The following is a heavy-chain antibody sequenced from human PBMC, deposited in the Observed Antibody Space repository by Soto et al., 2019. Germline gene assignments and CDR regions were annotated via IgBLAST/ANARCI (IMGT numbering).Heavy chain of an antibody. D-gene: IGHD2-2*01. CDR1: GYTFTSYG. J-gene: IGHJ6*02. CDR3: ARDCSSTSCYFFGYYYYGMDV. V-gene: IGHV1-18*01. Sequence: GASVKVSCKASGYTFTSYGISWVRQAPGQGLEWMGWISAYNGNTNYAQKLQGRVTMTTDTSTSTAYMELRSLRSDDTAVYYCARDCSSTSCYFFGYYYYGMDVWGQGTTVTVSS. CDR2: ISAYNGNT.